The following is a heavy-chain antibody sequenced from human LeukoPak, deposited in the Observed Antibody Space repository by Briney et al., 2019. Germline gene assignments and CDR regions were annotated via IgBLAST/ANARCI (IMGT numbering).Heavy chain of an antibody. Sequence: SETLSLTCAVYGGSFSGYYWSWIRQPPGKGLEWIGEINHSGSTNYNPSLKSRVTISVDTSKNQFSLKLSSVTAADTAVYYCARAADVTMVRGVIIDRQYYFDYWGQGTLVTVSS. J-gene: IGHJ4*02. CDR3: ARAADVTMVRGVIIDRQYYFDY. CDR2: INHSGST. D-gene: IGHD3-10*01. V-gene: IGHV4-34*01. CDR1: GGSFSGYY.